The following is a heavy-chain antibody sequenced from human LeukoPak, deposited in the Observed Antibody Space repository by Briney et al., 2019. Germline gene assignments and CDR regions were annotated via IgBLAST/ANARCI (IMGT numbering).Heavy chain of an antibody. CDR2: ISSSSSYM. CDR1: GFTFSSYS. D-gene: IGHD1-20*01. Sequence: GGSLRLSCAASGFTFSSYSMNWVRQAPGKGLEWVSSISSSSSYMYYADSVKGRFTISRDNAKNSLYLQMNSLRAEDTAVYYCARADNWNGFDPWGQGTLVTVSS. J-gene: IGHJ5*02. V-gene: IGHV3-21*01. CDR3: ARADNWNGFDP.